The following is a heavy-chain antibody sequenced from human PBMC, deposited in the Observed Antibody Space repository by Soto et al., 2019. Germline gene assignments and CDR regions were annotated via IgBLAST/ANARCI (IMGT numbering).Heavy chain of an antibody. J-gene: IGHJ4*02. D-gene: IGHD2-2*01. CDR1: GFTLSSYA. Sequence: EVQLLESGGGLVQPGGSLRLTCAVYGFTLSSYAMNWVRQAPGKGLEWVSGISGSDDSTRYADSAKGRFTISRDNSKNPLYLQMNSLGVEDPALYSGAKGTLGVILAAPLDSGGQGSLVTVSS. CDR2: ISGSDDST. CDR3: AKGTLGVILAAPLDS. V-gene: IGHV3-23*01.